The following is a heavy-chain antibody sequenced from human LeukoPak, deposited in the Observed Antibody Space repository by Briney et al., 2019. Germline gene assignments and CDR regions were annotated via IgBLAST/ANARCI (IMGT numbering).Heavy chain of an antibody. CDR1: GFSFRDFS. Sequence: GGSLRLSCAASGFSFRDFSMHWVRQAPGKGLEWVSLISGDGSATHYSDSVKGRFTISRDNAKTSLYLQMNNLRAEDTAVYYCARDSYFGSGSYYDSWGQGTLVTVSS. CDR3: ARDSYFGSGSYYDS. D-gene: IGHD3-10*01. J-gene: IGHJ4*02. CDR2: ISGDGSAT. V-gene: IGHV3-43*02.